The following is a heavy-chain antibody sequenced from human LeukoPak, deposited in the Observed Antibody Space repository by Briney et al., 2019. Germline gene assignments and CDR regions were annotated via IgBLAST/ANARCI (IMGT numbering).Heavy chain of an antibody. Sequence: GGSLRLSCAVSGFTFSSYAIHWVRQAPGKGLEWVAVISYDGSNEYYADSVKGRFTLSRDNSKNTLYLQMNSLRPEDTAVYYCARRYSNTWYYFDYCGQGTLVTVSS. CDR2: ISYDGSNE. CDR3: ARRYSNTWYYFDY. J-gene: IGHJ4*02. V-gene: IGHV3-30-3*01. D-gene: IGHD6-13*01. CDR1: GFTFSSYA.